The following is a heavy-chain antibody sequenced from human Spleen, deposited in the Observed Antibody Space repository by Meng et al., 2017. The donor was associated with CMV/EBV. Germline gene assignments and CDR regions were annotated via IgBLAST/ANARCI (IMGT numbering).Heavy chain of an antibody. D-gene: IGHD3/OR15-3a*01. J-gene: IGHJ3*02. Sequence: GESLKISCAASGFTFSDYYMSWIRQAPGKGLEWVSYISSSGSTIYYAGSVKGRFTISRDNAKNSLYLQMNSLRAEDTAVYYCARNDLGADDAFDIWGQGTMVTVSS. CDR3: ARNDLGADDAFDI. CDR1: GFTFSDYY. CDR2: ISSSGSTI. V-gene: IGHV3-11*01.